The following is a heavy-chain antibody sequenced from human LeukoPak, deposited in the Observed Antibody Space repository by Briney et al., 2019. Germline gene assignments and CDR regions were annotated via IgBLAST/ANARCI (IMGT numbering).Heavy chain of an antibody. Sequence: PSGTLSLTCTVSGGSISSYYWSWIRQPPGKGLGGIGYIYYSGSTNYNPSLKSRVTISVDTSKNQFSLKLSSVTAADTAVYYCARGIVVVTADAFDIWGQGTMVTVSS. D-gene: IGHD2-21*02. V-gene: IGHV4-59*08. CDR2: IYYSGST. J-gene: IGHJ3*02. CDR1: GGSISSYY. CDR3: ARGIVVVTADAFDI.